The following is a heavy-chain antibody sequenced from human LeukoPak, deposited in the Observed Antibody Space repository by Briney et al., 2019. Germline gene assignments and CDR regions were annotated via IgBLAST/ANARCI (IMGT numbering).Heavy chain of an antibody. D-gene: IGHD2-15*01. V-gene: IGHV4-38-2*02. Sequence: SETLSLTCSVSGYSISSAYYWGWIRQPPGKGLEWIGTMYHSGSTNYNPSLKSRVTISVDTSKNQFSLKLSSVTAADTAVYYCARAYCSGGSCYSSRGMFDPWGQGTLVTVSS. J-gene: IGHJ5*02. CDR2: MYHSGST. CDR3: ARAYCSGGSCYSSRGMFDP. CDR1: GYSISSAYY.